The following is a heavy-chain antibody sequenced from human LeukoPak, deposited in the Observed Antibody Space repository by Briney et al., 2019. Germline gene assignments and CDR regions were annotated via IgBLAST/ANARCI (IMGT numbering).Heavy chain of an antibody. CDR1: GFTFSSYS. CDR2: ISSSSSYI. D-gene: IGHD2-2*01. V-gene: IGHV3-21*01. J-gene: IGHJ3*02. Sequence: SGGSLRLSCAASGFTFSSYSMNWVRQAPGKGLEWVSSISSSSSYIYYADSVKGRFTISRDNAKNSLYLQMNSLRAEDTAVYYCASTSWGVPAAKGAFDIWAKGQWSPSLQ. CDR3: ASTSWGVPAAKGAFDI.